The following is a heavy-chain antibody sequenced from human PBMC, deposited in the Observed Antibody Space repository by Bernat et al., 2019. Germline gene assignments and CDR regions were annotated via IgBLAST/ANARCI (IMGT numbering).Heavy chain of an antibody. CDR2: ISYDGSNK. J-gene: IGHJ4*02. V-gene: IGHV3-30*18. CDR3: AKDLIAAAGGDY. D-gene: IGHD6-13*01. CDR1: GFTFSSYG. Sequence: QVQLVESGGGVVQPGRSLRLSCAASGFTFSSYGMHWVRQAPGKGLEWVAVISYDGSNKYYADSVQGRFTISRDKSKNTLYLQMNSLRAEDTAVYYCAKDLIAAAGGDYWGQGTLVTVSS.